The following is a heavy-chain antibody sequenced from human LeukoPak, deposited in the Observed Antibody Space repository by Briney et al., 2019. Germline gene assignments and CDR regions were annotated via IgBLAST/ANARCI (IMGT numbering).Heavy chain of an antibody. CDR3: AREDCSGGSCLNFDY. CDR1: GGTFSSYA. J-gene: IGHJ4*02. V-gene: IGHV1-69*06. Sequence: ASVTVSSKASGGTFSSYAISWVRQAPGQGLEWMGGIIPIFGTANYAQKFQGRVTITADKSTSTAYMELSSLRSEDTAVYYCAREDCSGGSCLNFDYWGQGTLVTVSS. D-gene: IGHD2-15*01. CDR2: IIPIFGTA.